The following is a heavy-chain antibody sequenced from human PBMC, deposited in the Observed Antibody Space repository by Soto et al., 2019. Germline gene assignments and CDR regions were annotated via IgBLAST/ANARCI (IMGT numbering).Heavy chain of an antibody. Sequence: LSLTCAVSGASISGSYYYWAWLRQSPGKGPEWIGSVFYTGFTSYNPSLESRVSVSVDTSKSQFSLKLSAVTAADTAVYCCATSQKGYNWNYFDHWGQGALDTVS. CDR1: GASISGSYYY. J-gene: IGHJ4*02. CDR3: ATSQKGYNWNYFDH. CDR2: VFYTGFT. D-gene: IGHD1-20*01. V-gene: IGHV4-39*01.